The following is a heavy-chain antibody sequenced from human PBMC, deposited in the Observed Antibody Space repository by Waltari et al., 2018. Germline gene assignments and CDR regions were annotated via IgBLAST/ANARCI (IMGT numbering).Heavy chain of an antibody. Sequence: ELYLVESGGGLEQPGGSLRLSCSSSGCMFSAYAMNWVRQAAGKGLEWIAYIRVSGNREYYADSVKGRFTISRDNARDLVFLQMYNLRAENTALYYCARMMPKYTSGWALDYWGQGTLVTVAS. CDR3: ARMMPKYTSGWALDY. CDR1: GCMFSAYA. CDR2: IRVSGNRE. V-gene: IGHV3-48*03. D-gene: IGHD6-19*01. J-gene: IGHJ4*02.